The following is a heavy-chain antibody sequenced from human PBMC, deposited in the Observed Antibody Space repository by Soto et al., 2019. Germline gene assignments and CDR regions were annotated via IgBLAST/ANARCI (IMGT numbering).Heavy chain of an antibody. CDR1: GFTFSSYE. D-gene: IGHD3-22*01. V-gene: IGHV3-48*03. J-gene: IGHJ3*02. Sequence: GGSLRLSCAASGFTFSSYEMNWVRQAPGKGLEWVSYISSSGSTIYYADSVKGRFTISRDNAKNSLYLQMNSLGAEDTAVYYCARDDYYDSSGSRAFDIWGQGTMVTVSS. CDR3: ARDDYYDSSGSRAFDI. CDR2: ISSSGSTI.